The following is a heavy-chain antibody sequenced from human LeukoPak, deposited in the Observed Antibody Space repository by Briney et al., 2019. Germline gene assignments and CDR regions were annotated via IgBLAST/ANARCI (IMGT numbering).Heavy chain of an antibody. J-gene: IGHJ4*02. V-gene: IGHV3-23*01. CDR2: ISGSGGST. CDR1: GFTFSSYA. Sequence: GGPLRLSCAASGFTFSSYAMSWVRQAPGKGLEWVSAISGSGGSTYYADSVKGRFTISRDNSKNTLYLQMNSLRAEDTAVYYCAKDLYDYSLFELDYWGQGTLVTVSS. CDR3: AKDLYDYSLFELDY. D-gene: IGHD5/OR15-5a*01.